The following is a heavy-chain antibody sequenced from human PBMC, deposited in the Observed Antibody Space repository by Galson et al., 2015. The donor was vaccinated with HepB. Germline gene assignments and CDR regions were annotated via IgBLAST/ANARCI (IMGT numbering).Heavy chain of an antibody. CDR3: AREFAFGCGSYSH. V-gene: IGHV3-74*01. Sequence: SVRLSYAPSGLTFCDYWMHWVRHAPGHRLVWVSFINFDGTSMRYAVSVKCRFPIFRDNADNTLYLQMNNLRAEDTAVYYCAREFAFGCGSYSHWGQGTLVTVSS. CDR2: INFDGTSM. J-gene: IGHJ4*02. D-gene: IGHD6-19*01. CDR1: GLTFCDYW.